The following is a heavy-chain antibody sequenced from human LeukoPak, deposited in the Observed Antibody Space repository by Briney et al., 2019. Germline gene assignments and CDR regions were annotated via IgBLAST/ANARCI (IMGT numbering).Heavy chain of an antibody. Sequence: GGSLRLSCAASGFTFSTYSMNWVRQAPGRGLEWVSSISSSSRYTQYADSVKGRFTISRDNAQNALYLHMDSLTAEDRAVYYCARDLGQYYDTSDNWFDPWGQGTLVTVSS. D-gene: IGHD3-22*01. CDR3: ARDLGQYYDTSDNWFDP. CDR2: ISSSSRYT. J-gene: IGHJ5*02. V-gene: IGHV3-21*01. CDR1: GFTFSTYS.